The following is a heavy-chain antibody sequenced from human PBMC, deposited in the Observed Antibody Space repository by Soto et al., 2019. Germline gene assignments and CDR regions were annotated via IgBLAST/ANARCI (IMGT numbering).Heavy chain of an antibody. V-gene: IGHV3-21*01. CDR1: GFTFSSYS. CDR3: ARDTLYYYDSSGYYPY. CDR2: ISSSSSYI. D-gene: IGHD3-22*01. Sequence: PGGSLRLSCAASGFTFSSYSMNWVRQAPGKGLEWVSSISSSSSYIYYADSVKGRFTISRDNAKNSLYLQMNSLRAEDTAVYYCARDTLYYYDSSGYYPYWGQGTLVTVSS. J-gene: IGHJ4*02.